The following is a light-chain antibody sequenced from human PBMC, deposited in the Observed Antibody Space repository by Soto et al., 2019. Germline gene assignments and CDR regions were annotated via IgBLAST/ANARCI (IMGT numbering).Light chain of an antibody. J-gene: IGKJ2*01. V-gene: IGKV3-20*01. Sequence: EIVLTQSPGTLSLSPGERATLSCRSSQSVTSNNLAWYRQKPGQAPRLLIYDASSRAGGVPDRFSGSGTGTDFTLTISRLEPEDFAVYHCQQYGSSPGTFGQGTKLEI. CDR3: QQYGSSPGT. CDR2: DAS. CDR1: QSVTSNN.